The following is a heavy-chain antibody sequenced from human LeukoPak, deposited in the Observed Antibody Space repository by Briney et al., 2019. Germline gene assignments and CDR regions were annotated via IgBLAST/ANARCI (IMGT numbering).Heavy chain of an antibody. CDR2: ISGSRGST. J-gene: IGHJ3*02. D-gene: IGHD4-17*01. V-gene: IGHV3-23*01. CDR1: GFTFSSYA. CDR3: ARAVYGFDAFDI. Sequence: GGSLRLSRAASGFTFSSYAMSWVRQAPGKGLEWVSAISGSRGSTYYADAVKGRYTISRDNSKNSLYLQMNSLRAEDTAVYYCARAVYGFDAFDIWGQGTMVTVSS.